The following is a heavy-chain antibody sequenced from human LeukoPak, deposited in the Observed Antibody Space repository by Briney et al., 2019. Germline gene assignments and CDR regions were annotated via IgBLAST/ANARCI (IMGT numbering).Heavy chain of an antibody. V-gene: IGHV4-39*01. J-gene: IGHJ3*02. CDR1: GDSISSGTYY. D-gene: IGHD3-22*01. CDR3: ARHASSSGYYYVRAFDI. CDR2: INHSGST. Sequence: PSETLSLTCTVSGDSISSGTYYWSWIRQPPGKGLEWIGEINHSGSTNYNPSLKSRVTISVDTSKNQFSLKLSSVTAADTAVYYCARHASSSGYYYVRAFDIWGQGTMVTVSS.